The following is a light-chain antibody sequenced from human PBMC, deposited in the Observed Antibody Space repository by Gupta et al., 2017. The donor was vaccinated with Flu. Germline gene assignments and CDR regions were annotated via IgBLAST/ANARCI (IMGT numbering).Light chain of an antibody. CDR3: HQYNSYSPET. CDR2: KAS. Sequence: STLSASVGDRVTITCRASQSINNWLAWYQQKPGKAPKLLIYKASSLQSGVPSRFSGSGSGTEFSLTISSLQPDDSAIYYCHQYNSYSPETFGQGTKLEIK. CDR1: QSINNW. V-gene: IGKV1-5*03. J-gene: IGKJ2*01.